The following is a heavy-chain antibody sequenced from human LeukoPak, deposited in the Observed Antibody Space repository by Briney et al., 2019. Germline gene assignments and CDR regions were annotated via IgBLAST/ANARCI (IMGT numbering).Heavy chain of an antibody. J-gene: IGHJ4*02. CDR1: GFTFSSYT. CDR3: ARQAARYYFDY. CDR2: ISYDVSTQ. V-gene: IGHV3-30*04. Sequence: PVGSLRLSCAASGFTFSSYTMHWVCHAPRKGLGRGSVISYDVSTQSTTDSVKGRFTISRDNSKNTLYLQMDSLRAEDTAVYYCARQAARYYFDYWGQGTLVTVSS. D-gene: IGHD6-25*01.